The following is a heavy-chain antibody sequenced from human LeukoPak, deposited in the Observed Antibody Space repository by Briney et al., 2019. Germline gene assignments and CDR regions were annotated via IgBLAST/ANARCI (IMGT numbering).Heavy chain of an antibody. D-gene: IGHD3-22*01. CDR1: GFTFSSYG. Sequence: PGGSLRLSCAASGFTFSSYGMHWVRQAPGKGLEWVAVTWYDGSNKYYADSVKGRFTISRDNSKNTLYLQMNSLRAEDTAVYYCARGAYYYDSSGYLKFDYWGQGTLVTVSS. CDR2: TWYDGSNK. J-gene: IGHJ4*02. CDR3: ARGAYYYDSSGYLKFDY. V-gene: IGHV3-33*01.